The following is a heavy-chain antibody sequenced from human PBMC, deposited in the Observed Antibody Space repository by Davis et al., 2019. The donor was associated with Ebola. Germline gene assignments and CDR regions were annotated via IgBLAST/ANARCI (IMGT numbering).Heavy chain of an antibody. D-gene: IGHD3-3*01. CDR3: ARVELRFLEWLLYDYYGMDV. J-gene: IGHJ6*04. CDR1: GYTFTRYA. CDR2: INTNTGNP. V-gene: IGHV7-4-1*02. Sequence: AASVKVSCKASGYTFTRYAMNWVRQAPGQGLEWMGWINTNTGNPTYAQGFTGRFVFSLDTSVSTAYLQISSLKAEDTAVYYCARVELRFLEWLLYDYYGMDVWGKGTTVTVSS.